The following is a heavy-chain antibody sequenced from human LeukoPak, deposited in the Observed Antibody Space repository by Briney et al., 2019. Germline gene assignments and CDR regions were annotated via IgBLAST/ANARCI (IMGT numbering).Heavy chain of an antibody. CDR3: AREGYSGSAGSDFDY. CDR2: IYYSGST. Sequence: SETLSLTCTVSGGSISSYYWSWIRQPPGKGLEWIGYIYYSGSTNYNPSLKSRVTISVDTSKNQFSLKQSSVTAADTAVYYCAREGYSGSAGSDFDYWGQGTLVTVSS. V-gene: IGHV4-59*01. D-gene: IGHD1-26*01. J-gene: IGHJ4*02. CDR1: GGSISSYY.